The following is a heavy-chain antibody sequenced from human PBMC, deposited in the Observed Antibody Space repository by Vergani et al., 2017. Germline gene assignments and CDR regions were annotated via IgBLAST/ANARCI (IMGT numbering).Heavy chain of an antibody. CDR2: IFPGDSQI. CDR1: GFSFSTYW. D-gene: IGHD3-3*01. V-gene: IGHV5-51*01. CDR3: VRLGDGYYYHGFDI. J-gene: IGHJ3*02. Sequence: EVQLVQSGAEVKKPGEFLMISCKGSGFSFSTYWIGWVRQMPGKGLEWMGLIFPGDSQIRSSLSFQGRVTISADKSIGTAYLQWYNLQASDTAMYYCVRLGDGYYYHGFDIWGKGTAVTVSS.